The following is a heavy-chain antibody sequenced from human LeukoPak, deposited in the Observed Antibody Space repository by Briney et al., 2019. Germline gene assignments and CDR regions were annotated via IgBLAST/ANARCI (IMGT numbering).Heavy chain of an antibody. D-gene: IGHD3-22*01. J-gene: IGHJ4*02. V-gene: IGHV1-8*01. CDR2: MNPNSGNT. CDR3: SLSLYYYNSSGYYPFDY. Sequence: ASVKVSCKASGYTFIGYDINWVRQAPGQGLEWMGWMNPNSGNTGYAQKFQGRVSMTRSTSISTAYMELGSLTSEDTAVYYCSLSLYYYNSSGYYPFDYWGQGTLITVSS. CDR1: GYTFIGYD.